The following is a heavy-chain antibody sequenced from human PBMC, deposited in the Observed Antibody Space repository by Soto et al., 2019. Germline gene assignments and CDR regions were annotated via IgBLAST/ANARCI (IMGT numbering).Heavy chain of an antibody. CDR1: GFTFSSYS. CDR3: ARAKSLEYNWFDT. V-gene: IGHV3-48*01. J-gene: IGHJ5*02. CDR2: ISSTSATI. Sequence: EVQLVESGGGLVQPGGSLRLSCTASGFTFSSYSINWVRQAPGQGLEWILYISSTSATIYYAESVRGRFTVSRDNAKNSVYLQMNSLRAEDTAVYFCARAKSLEYNWFDTWGQGTPVTVSS.